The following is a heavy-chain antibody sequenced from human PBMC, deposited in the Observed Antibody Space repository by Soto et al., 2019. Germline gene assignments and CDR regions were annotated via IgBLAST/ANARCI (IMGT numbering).Heavy chain of an antibody. CDR2: ISYDGSNK. D-gene: IGHD2-15*01. J-gene: IGHJ6*04. CDR1: GFTFSSYA. CDR3: ARAQALCSGGSCYVRYCYYGMDV. Sequence: HPGGSLRLSCAASGFTFSSYAMHWVRQAPGKGLEWVAVISYDGSNKYYADSVKGRFTISRDNSKNTLYLQMNSLRAEDTAVYYRARAQALCSGGSCYVRYCYYGMDVWGEVTTVTVSS. V-gene: IGHV3-30-3*01.